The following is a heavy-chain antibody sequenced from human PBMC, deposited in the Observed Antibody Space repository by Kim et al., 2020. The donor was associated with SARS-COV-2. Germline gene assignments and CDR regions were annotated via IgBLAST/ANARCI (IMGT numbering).Heavy chain of an antibody. Sequence: GGSLRLSCVGSGFAFSTSWMTWVRQVPGKGLEWVANIKEDGRDTYYVDSVKGRFTISRDNAKSSVYLQMNSLRAEDTAVYYCARDPYDSSGYGAFDYWVQRTLVTFAS. CDR2: IKEDGRDT. D-gene: IGHD3-22*01. J-gene: IGHJ4*02. CDR3: ARDPYDSSGYGAFDY. CDR1: GFAFSTSW. V-gene: IGHV3-7*01.